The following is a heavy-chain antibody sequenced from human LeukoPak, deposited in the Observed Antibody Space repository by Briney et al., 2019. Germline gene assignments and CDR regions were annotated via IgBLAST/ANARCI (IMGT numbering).Heavy chain of an antibody. J-gene: IGHJ3*02. CDR1: DDSFSSHY. V-gene: IGHV4-59*11. Sequence: SETLSLTCAVSDDSFSSHYWTWIRQPPGKGLEWIGYISYIGSTNYNPSLKSRVTISIDTSRNQFSLRLSSVTAADTAVYYCARDLVTVTKGFDIWGQGTMVSVYS. CDR3: ARDLVTVTKGFDI. D-gene: IGHD4-17*01. CDR2: ISYIGST.